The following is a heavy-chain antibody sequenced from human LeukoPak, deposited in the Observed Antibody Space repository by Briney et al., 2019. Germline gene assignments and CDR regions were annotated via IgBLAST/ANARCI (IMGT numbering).Heavy chain of an antibody. CDR2: VYSTGIT. CDR1: GFTVSNNY. CDR3: AKGKRGSSYYYYYMDV. D-gene: IGHD6-6*01. V-gene: IGHV3-66*01. Sequence: GGSLRLSRAASGFTVSNNYMRWFRQAPGKRLEWVSLVYSTGITTYADSVKGRFTISRDSSKNTLYLQMNSLRAEDTAVYYCAKGKRGSSYYYYYMDVWGKGTTVTVSS. J-gene: IGHJ6*03.